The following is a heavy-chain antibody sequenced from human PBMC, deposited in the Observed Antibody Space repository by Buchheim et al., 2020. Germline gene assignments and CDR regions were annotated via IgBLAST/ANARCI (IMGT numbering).Heavy chain of an antibody. V-gene: IGHV3-30-3*01. CDR2: ISYDGSNK. J-gene: IGHJ3*02. Sequence: QVQLVESGGGVVQPGRSLRLSCAASGFTFSSYAMHWVRQAPGKGLEWVAVISYDGSNKYYADSVKGRFTISRDNAKNSLYLQMNSLRAEDTALYYCARGDYYDSSGYFNDAFDIWGQGT. CDR3: ARGDYYDSSGYFNDAFDI. D-gene: IGHD3-22*01. CDR1: GFTFSSYA.